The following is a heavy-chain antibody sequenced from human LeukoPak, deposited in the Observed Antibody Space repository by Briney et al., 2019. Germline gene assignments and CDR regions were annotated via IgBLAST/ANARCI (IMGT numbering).Heavy chain of an antibody. D-gene: IGHD6-13*01. CDR3: ARDYIAAIGFDH. V-gene: IGHV3-23*01. J-gene: IGHJ4*02. CDR2: ISASGDAA. Sequence: GGSLRLSCAASGFTFSIYAMSWVRQAPGKGLEWVSAISASGDAAFYADSVKSRFTISRDNSKNTVHLQMNSLRAEDTAVYYCARDYIAAIGFDHWGQGTLVSVSS. CDR1: GFTFSIYA.